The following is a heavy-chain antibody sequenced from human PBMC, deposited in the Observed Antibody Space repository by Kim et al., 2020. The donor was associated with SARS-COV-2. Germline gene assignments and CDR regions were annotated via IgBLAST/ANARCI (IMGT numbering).Heavy chain of an antibody. D-gene: IGHD4-17*01. CDR1: GFTVSSNY. CDR2: IYSGGST. Sequence: GGSLRLSCAASGFTVSSNYMSWVRQAPGKGLEWVSVIYSGGSTYYADSVKGRFTISRHNSKNTLYLQMNSLRAEDTAVYYCARVFTVTKGVDAFDIWGQGTMVTVSS. V-gene: IGHV3-53*04. J-gene: IGHJ3*02. CDR3: ARVFTVTKGVDAFDI.